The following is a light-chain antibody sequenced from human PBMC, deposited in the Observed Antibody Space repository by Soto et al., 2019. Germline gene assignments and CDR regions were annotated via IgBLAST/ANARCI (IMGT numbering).Light chain of an antibody. CDR2: DAS. J-gene: IGKJ2*01. Sequence: EIVMTQSPDTLAVSPGDGATLFCRASQSVRNNLTWYQHKPGQAPRLLISDASTRATGIPARFSGRGSVTDFTLTSSSLQSEDFAVYSCQHYNKWPLYSFGQGTTLEIK. CDR3: QHYNKWPLYS. CDR1: QSVRNN. V-gene: IGKV3-15*01.